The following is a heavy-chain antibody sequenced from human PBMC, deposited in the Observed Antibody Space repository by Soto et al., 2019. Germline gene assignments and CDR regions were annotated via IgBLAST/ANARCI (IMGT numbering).Heavy chain of an antibody. V-gene: IGHV3-33*01. CDR3: SREVLRSGYHYGLDV. CDR1: GFTFSSSV. D-gene: IGHD6-25*01. J-gene: IGHJ6*02. Sequence: QVQLVASGGGVVQPGRSLRLSCAASGFTFSSSVMHWVRQAPGRGLGWVAGIWSDGSKKYYADSVTGRFAISCDNSINTTQLQMSRLSAEDAAVYNCSREVLRSGYHYGLDVWGHGTRVTVSS. CDR2: IWSDGSKK.